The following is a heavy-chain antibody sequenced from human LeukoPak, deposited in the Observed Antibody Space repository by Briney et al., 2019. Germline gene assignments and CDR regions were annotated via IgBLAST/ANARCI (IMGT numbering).Heavy chain of an antibody. CDR2: INHRGST. V-gene: IGHV4-34*01. D-gene: IGHD1-26*01. CDR1: GGSSTGYY. Sequence: PETLSLTCAVYGGSSTGYYWSWVRQPPGKGLEWIGEINHRGSTNYNPSLKSRVTISIDTSKKQFSLKLTSVTGADTAVSHCTREMEVGQWDAFDISGQGGMATVSS. CDR3: TREMEVGQWDAFDI. J-gene: IGHJ3*02.